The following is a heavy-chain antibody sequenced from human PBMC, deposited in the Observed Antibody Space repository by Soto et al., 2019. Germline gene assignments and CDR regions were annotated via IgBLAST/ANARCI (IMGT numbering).Heavy chain of an antibody. J-gene: IGHJ6*02. D-gene: IGHD2-2*01. Sequence: GASVKVSCKASGYTFTSYGISWVRQAPGQGLEWMGWISAYNGNTNYAQKLQGRVTMTTDTSTSTAYMELRSLRSDDTAVYYCARGGTLGYCISTSCYVNYYGMDVWGQGTTVTVSS. CDR2: ISAYNGNT. CDR3: ARGGTLGYCISTSCYVNYYGMDV. V-gene: IGHV1-18*01. CDR1: GYTFTSYG.